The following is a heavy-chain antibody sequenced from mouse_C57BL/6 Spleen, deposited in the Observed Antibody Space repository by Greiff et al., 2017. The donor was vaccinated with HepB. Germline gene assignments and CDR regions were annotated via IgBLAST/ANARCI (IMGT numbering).Heavy chain of an antibody. CDR1: GYTFTSYW. Sequence: QVQLQQPGAELVRPGTSVKLSCKASGYTFTSYWMHWVKQRPGQGLEWIGVIDPSDSYTNYNQKFKGKATLTVDTSSSPAYMQLSSLTSEDSAVYYCANQEAPHCAMDYWGQGTSVTVSS. D-gene: IGHD3-2*02. CDR2: IDPSDSYT. J-gene: IGHJ4*01. V-gene: IGHV1-59*01. CDR3: ANQEAPHCAMDY.